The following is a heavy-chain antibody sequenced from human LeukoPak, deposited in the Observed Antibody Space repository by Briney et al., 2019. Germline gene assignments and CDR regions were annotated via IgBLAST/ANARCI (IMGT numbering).Heavy chain of an antibody. CDR1: GFTFSSYA. J-gene: IGHJ4*02. V-gene: IGHV3-30-3*01. D-gene: IGHD5-24*01. CDR2: ISYDGSNK. CDR3: ARDVEMATTGDIFDY. Sequence: GGSLRLSCAASGFTFSSYAMHWVRQAPGKGLEWVAVISYDGSNKYYADSVKGRFTISRDNSKNTLYLQMNSLRAEDTAVYYCARDVEMATTGDIFDYWGQGTLVTVSS.